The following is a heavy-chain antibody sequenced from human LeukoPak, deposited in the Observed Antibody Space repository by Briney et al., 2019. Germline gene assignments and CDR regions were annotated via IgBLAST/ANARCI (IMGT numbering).Heavy chain of an antibody. D-gene: IGHD3-9*01. CDR1: GFTFSSYG. CDR3: ASLPLRYFDLGNY. Sequence: PGGSLRLSCAASGFTFSSYGMNWVRQAPGKGLEWVSSISSSSSYIYYADSVKGRFTISRDNAKNSLYLQMNSLRAEDTAVYYCASLPLRYFDLGNYWGQGTLVTVSS. V-gene: IGHV3-21*01. CDR2: ISSSSSYI. J-gene: IGHJ4*02.